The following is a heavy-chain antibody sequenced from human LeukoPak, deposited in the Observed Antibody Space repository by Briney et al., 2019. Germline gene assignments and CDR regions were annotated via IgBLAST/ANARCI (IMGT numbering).Heavy chain of an antibody. J-gene: IGHJ4*02. CDR3: ARDRPLDADDYYGFYYFDY. CDR2: INPNSGGT. V-gene: IGHV1-2*02. D-gene: IGHD3-10*01. Sequence: GASVTVSCKASGYTFTGYYMHWVRQAPGQGLEWMGWINPNSGGTNHAQKFQGRVTMTRDTSISTAYMELSRLRSDDAAVYYCARDRPLDADDYYGFYYFDYWGQGTLVTVSS. CDR1: GYTFTGYY.